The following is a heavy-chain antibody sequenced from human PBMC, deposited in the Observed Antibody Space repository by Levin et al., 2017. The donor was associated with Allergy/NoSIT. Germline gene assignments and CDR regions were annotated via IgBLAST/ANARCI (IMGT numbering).Heavy chain of an antibody. CDR1: GGSIRSSSYY. J-gene: IGHJ4*02. CDR3: ARRRYGSGLI. D-gene: IGHD3-10*01. Sequence: SQTLSLTCTVSGGSIRSSSYYWGWIRQPPGKGLEWIGSIYYSGSTYYNPSLKSRVTISVDTPKNQFSLKLSSVTAADTAVYYCARRRYGSGLIWGQGTLVTVSS. V-gene: IGHV4-39*01. CDR2: IYYSGST.